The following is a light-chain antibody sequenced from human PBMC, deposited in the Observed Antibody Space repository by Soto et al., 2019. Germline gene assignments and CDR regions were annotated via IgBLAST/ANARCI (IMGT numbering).Light chain of an antibody. Sequence: QLVLTQSPSASASLGASVKLTCTLSSGHSSYAIAWHQQQPEKGPRYLMKLNSDGSHSKGDGIPDRFSGSKSGTSASLAISGLQSEDEADYYCAAWDDSLNGPVFGGGTKLTVL. V-gene: IGLV4-69*01. CDR2: LNSDGSH. CDR1: SGHSSYA. J-gene: IGLJ2*01. CDR3: AAWDDSLNGPV.